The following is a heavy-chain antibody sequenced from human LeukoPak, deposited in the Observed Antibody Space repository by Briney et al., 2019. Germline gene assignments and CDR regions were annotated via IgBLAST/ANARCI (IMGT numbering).Heavy chain of an antibody. CDR3: TRILLKWELPGSDAFDI. D-gene: IGHD1-26*01. Sequence: PGRSLRLSFITSGFTFGDYGLSWVRQAPGKGLEWVGFIRSKAYGATTEYAASLKDRFTISRDDPKSIAYLQVNSLKTEDTAVYYCTRILLKWELPGSDAFDIWGEGTMVTVSS. V-gene: IGHV3-49*04. CDR1: GFTFGDYG. CDR2: IRSKAYGATT. J-gene: IGHJ3*02.